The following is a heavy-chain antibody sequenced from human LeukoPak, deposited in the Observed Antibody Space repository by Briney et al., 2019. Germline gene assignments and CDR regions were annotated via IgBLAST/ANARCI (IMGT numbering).Heavy chain of an antibody. D-gene: IGHD3-22*01. V-gene: IGHV5-51*01. CDR2: IYPGDSDT. J-gene: IGHJ4*02. CDR1: GYSFTSYW. Sequence: GGSLRLSCKGSGYSFTSYWIGWVRQMPGKGLEWMGIIYPGDSDTRYSPSFQGHVTISADKSISTAYLQWSSLKASDTAMYYCARRDSSGYYADYWGQGTLVTVSS. CDR3: ARRDSSGYYADY.